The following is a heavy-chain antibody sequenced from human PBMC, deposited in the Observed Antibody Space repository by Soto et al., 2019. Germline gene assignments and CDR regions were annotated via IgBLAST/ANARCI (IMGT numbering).Heavy chain of an antibody. J-gene: IGHJ4*02. CDR2: IYYSGST. Sequence: SETLSLTCTVSGGSISSGDYCWSWIRQPPGKGLEWIGYIYYSGSTYYNPSLKSRVTISVDTSKNQFSLKLSSVTAADTAVYYCARVSAAALFDYWGQGTLVTVSS. CDR3: ARVSAAALFDY. D-gene: IGHD6-13*01. CDR1: GGSISSGDYC. V-gene: IGHV4-30-4*01.